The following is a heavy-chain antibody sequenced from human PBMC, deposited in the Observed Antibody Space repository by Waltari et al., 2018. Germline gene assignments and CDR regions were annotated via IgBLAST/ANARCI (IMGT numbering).Heavy chain of an antibody. D-gene: IGHD1-26*01. CDR1: GYTPPKLS. J-gene: IGHJ5*02. V-gene: IGHV1-24*01. Sequence: QVQLVQSGAEVKQPGASVKVSCQVSGYTPPKLSMTWFRQAPGKGLEWMGGFDPEDGETIYAQKFQGRVTMTEDTSTDTAYMELSSLRSEDTAVYYCATRIGYSGSYQSWGQGTLVTVSS. CDR2: FDPEDGET. CDR3: ATRIGYSGSYQS.